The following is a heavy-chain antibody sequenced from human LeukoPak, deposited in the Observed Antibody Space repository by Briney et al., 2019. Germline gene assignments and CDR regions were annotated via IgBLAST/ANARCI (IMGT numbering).Heavy chain of an antibody. J-gene: IGHJ6*03. CDR2: IYPGDSDT. CDR3: ARHVEYYYGSGSYYPQTYYYMDV. CDR1: GYSFTSYW. V-gene: IGHV5-51*01. D-gene: IGHD3-10*01. Sequence: GESLKISCKGSGYSFTSYWIGWVRQMPGKGLEWMGIIYPGDSDTRYSPSFQGQVTMSADKSISTAYLQWSSLKASDTAMYYCARHVEYYYGSGSYYPQTYYYMDVWGKGTTVTISS.